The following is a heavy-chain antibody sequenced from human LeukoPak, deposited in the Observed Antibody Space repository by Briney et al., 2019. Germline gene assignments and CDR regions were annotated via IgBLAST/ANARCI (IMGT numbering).Heavy chain of an antibody. J-gene: IGHJ4*02. D-gene: IGHD5-12*01. Sequence: GGSVSLFCAACEFTLDVYGMSWVREAPGEGVEGVFGIKRNGGSTDYADSVKGRFTISRDNSKNTLYLQMNSLRAEDTAVYYCAKGPFHSGYVSLDYWGQGTLVTVSS. CDR2: IKRNGGST. CDR1: EFTLDVYG. V-gene: IGHV3-20*04. CDR3: AKGPFHSGYVSLDY.